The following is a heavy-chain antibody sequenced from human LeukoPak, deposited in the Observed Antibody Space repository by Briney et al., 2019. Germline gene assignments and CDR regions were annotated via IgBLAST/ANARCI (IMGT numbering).Heavy chain of an antibody. CDR1: GGSFSGYY. D-gene: IGHD3-22*01. CDR2: INHSGST. CDR3: ARMKYYYDSSGYYPYYFDY. Sequence: PSETLSLTCAVYGGSFSGYYWSWIRQPPGKGLEWIGEINHSGSTNYNPSLKSRVTISVDTSKNQFSLKLSSVTAADTAVYYCARMKYYYDSSGYYPYYFDYWGRGTLVTVSS. V-gene: IGHV4-34*01. J-gene: IGHJ4*02.